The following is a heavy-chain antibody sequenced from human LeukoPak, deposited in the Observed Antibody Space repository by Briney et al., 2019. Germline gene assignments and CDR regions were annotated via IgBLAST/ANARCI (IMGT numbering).Heavy chain of an antibody. CDR2: INHSGST. D-gene: IGHD3-22*01. CDR3: ARDSSNWRQYDC. CDR1: GGSFSGYY. V-gene: IGHV4-34*01. Sequence: ASETLSLTCAVYGGSFSGYYWSWIRQPPGKGLEWIGEINHSGSTNYNPSLKSRVTMSVDTSRNQFSLNLSSVTAADTAMYYCARDSSNWRQYDCWGQGTLVTVSS. J-gene: IGHJ4*02.